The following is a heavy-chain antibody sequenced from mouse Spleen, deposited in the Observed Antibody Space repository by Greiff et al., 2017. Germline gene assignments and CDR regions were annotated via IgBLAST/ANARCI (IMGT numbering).Heavy chain of an antibody. CDR2: ISDGGSYT. Sequence: EVKLVESGGGLVKPGGSLKLSCAASGFTFSSYAMSWVRQTPEKRLEWVATISDGGSYTYYPDNVKGRFTISRDNAKNNLYLQMSHLKSEDTAMYYCARDRKLLDAIDYWGQGTSVTVSS. V-gene: IGHV5-4*01. D-gene: IGHD2-12*01. CDR1: GFTFSSYA. J-gene: IGHJ4*01. CDR3: ARDRKLLDAIDY.